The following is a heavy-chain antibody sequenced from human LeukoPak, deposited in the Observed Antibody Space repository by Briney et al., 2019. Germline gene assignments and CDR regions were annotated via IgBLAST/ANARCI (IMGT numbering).Heavy chain of an antibody. V-gene: IGHV1-58*02. D-gene: IGHD2-21*02. Sequence: SVKVSCKTSGLTFSSSAIQWVRQARGQPLEWIGWIVVGRGETKYTQKLQGRVTITSDLSASTAYMELSSLRSEDTAVYYCAAETYSDSCCWFDPWGQGTLVTVSS. CDR1: GLTFSSSA. CDR3: AAETYSDSCCWFDP. CDR2: IVVGRGET. J-gene: IGHJ5*02.